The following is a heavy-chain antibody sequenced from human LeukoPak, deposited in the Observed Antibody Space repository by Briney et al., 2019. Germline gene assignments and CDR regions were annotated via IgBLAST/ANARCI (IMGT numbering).Heavy chain of an antibody. D-gene: IGHD6-19*01. CDR3: ARDLDSSGWYGYYYYYYGMDV. CDR1: GFTFSSYW. CDR2: IKQDGSEK. V-gene: IGHV3-7*01. Sequence: GGSLRLSCVASGFTFSSYWMSWVRQAPGEGREWVANIKQDGSEKYYVDSVKGRFTISRDNAKNSLYLQMNSLRAEDTAVYYCARDLDSSGWYGYYYYYYGMDVWGQGTTVTVSS. J-gene: IGHJ6*02.